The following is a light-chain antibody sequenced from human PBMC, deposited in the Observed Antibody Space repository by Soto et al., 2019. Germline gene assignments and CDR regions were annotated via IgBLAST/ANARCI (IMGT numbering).Light chain of an antibody. Sequence: QSVLTQPASVSDSPGQSITISCTGTSSYVGGSYFVSWYQQHPGQPPKLIIYDVANRPSGVSNRFSGSKTGSTASLLISRLQTEDEADDYCVSYTSSTTYVFGTGTKVTVL. V-gene: IGLV2-14*03. J-gene: IGLJ1*01. CDR1: SSYVGGSYF. CDR3: VSYTSSTTYV. CDR2: DVA.